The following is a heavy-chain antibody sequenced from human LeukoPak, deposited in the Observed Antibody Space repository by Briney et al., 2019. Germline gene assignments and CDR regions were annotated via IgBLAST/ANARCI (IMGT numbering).Heavy chain of an antibody. Sequence: PGRSLRLSCAASGFTFSSYGMHWVRQAPGKGLEWVAVIPYDGSNKYYADSVKGRFTISRDNSKNTLYLQMNSLRAEDTAVYYCAKDRRDGYNLGYFDYWGQGTLVTVSS. J-gene: IGHJ4*02. CDR1: GFTFSSYG. CDR3: AKDRRDGYNLGYFDY. D-gene: IGHD5-12*01. V-gene: IGHV3-30*18. CDR2: IPYDGSNK.